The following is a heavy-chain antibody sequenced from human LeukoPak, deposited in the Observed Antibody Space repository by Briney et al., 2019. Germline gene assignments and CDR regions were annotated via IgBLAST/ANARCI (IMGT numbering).Heavy chain of an antibody. Sequence: SETLSLTCTVSGGSISSSGYYWGWIRQPPGKGLEWIGSIYYSGSTYYNPSLKSRVTISVDTSKNQFSLKLSSVTAADTAVYYCARLSRTLAATPHFDYWGQGTLVTVSS. CDR1: GGSISSSGYY. CDR3: ARLSRTLAATPHFDY. V-gene: IGHV4-39*01. D-gene: IGHD2-15*01. J-gene: IGHJ4*02. CDR2: IYYSGST.